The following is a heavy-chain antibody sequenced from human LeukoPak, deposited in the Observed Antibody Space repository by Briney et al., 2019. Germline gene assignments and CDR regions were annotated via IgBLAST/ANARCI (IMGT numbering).Heavy chain of an antibody. CDR3: ARDPNGDYIGAFDM. D-gene: IGHD4-17*01. Sequence: GGSLRLSCTASGFTFSAYAMMWVRQAPGKGRERVSAIRGGGTSEFYADSVKGRFRISRDNSKYTLFLQMNSLRAEDTAVYYCARDPNGDYIGAFDMWGPGTMVTVSS. CDR2: IRGGGTSE. CDR1: GFTFSAYA. V-gene: IGHV3-23*01. J-gene: IGHJ3*02.